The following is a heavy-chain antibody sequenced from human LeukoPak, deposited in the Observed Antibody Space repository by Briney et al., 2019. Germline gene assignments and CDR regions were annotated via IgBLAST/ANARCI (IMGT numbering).Heavy chain of an antibody. CDR1: GDSISSYY. D-gene: IGHD3-22*01. CDR3: ARAYYYDSSGYPSNKYYFDY. J-gene: IGHJ4*02. V-gene: IGHV4-59*08. Sequence: SETLSLTCTVSGDSISSYYWSWIRQPPGKGLEWIGYIYYSGSTNYTPSLKSRVTISVDTSKNQFSLKLSSVTAADTAVYYCARAYYYDSSGYPSNKYYFDYWGQGTLVTVSS. CDR2: IYYSGST.